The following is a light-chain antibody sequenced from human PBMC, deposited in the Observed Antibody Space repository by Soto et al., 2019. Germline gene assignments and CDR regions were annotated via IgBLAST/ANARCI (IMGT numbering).Light chain of an antibody. Sequence: IVLTQSPETLSLSPGERATLSCRASQSVTGSYLAWYRQKPGQTPRLRIYGAATRASGIPHRFSGSGWGTEVYFWGSRLERGAFTVYYCRQYDGSLTFGGGTKVE. V-gene: IGKV3-20*01. CDR2: GAA. J-gene: IGKJ4*01. CDR1: QSVTGSY. CDR3: RQYDGSLT.